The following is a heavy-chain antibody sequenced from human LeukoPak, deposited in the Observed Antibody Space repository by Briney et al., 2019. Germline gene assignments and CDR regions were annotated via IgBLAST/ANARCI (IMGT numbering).Heavy chain of an antibody. V-gene: IGHV3-30*18. CDR2: ISYDGSNK. J-gene: IGHJ4*02. CDR3: AKDLLLWFGELLIQFDY. Sequence: GGSLRLSCAASGFTFSSYGMHWVRQAPGKGLEWVAVISYDGSNKYYADSVKGRFTISRDNSKNTLYLQMNSLRAEDTAVYYCAKDLLLWFGELLIQFDYGGQGTRVTVPS. D-gene: IGHD3-10*01. CDR1: GFTFSSYG.